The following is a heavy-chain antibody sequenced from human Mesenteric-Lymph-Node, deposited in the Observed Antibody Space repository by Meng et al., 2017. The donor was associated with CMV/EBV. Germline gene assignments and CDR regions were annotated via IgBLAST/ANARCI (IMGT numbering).Heavy chain of an antibody. V-gene: IGHV3-74*01. CDR2: VNGDGSST. D-gene: IGHD1-14*01. J-gene: IGHJ4*02. Sequence: SGFTFSSYAMSWVRQAPGKGLVWVSRVNGDGSSTGYADSVKGRFTISRDNAKNTLYLQMNSLRVEDTAVYYCARDLTEAHFGDYVDYWGQGTLVTVSS. CDR3: ARDLTEAHFGDYVDY. CDR1: GFTFSSYA.